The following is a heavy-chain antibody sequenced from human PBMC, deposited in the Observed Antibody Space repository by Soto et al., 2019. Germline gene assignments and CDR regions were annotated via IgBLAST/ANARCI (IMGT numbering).Heavy chain of an antibody. V-gene: IGHV4-59*01. CDR1: GGSISSYY. D-gene: IGHD3-16*01. J-gene: IGHJ4*02. CDR3: ARAGGLGLFDY. Sequence: SETLSLTCTVSGGSISSYYWSWIRQPPGKGLEWIGYIYYSGSTNYNPSLKRRVTISVDTSKNQFSLKLSSVTAADTAVYYCARAGGLGLFDYWGQGTLVTVSS. CDR2: IYYSGST.